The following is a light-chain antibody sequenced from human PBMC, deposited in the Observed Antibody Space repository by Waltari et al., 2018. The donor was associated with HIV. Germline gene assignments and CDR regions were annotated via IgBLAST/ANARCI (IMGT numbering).Light chain of an antibody. CDR2: GAS. J-gene: IGKJ2*01. CDR1: QSVASNY. Sequence: EIVLTQSPGTLSVSPGGSATLSCRASQSVASNYLAWYQQKLGQAPRLLVSGASSRATDIPARFSGSGSGTDFTLTISRLEPEDSAVYYCQQYGRSPYTFGQGTKLEIK. V-gene: IGKV3-20*01. CDR3: QQYGRSPYT.